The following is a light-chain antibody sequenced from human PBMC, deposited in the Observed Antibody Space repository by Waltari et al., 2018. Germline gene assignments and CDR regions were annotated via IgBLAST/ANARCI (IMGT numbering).Light chain of an antibody. CDR3: ISYTSSSTRV. CDR2: EVS. J-gene: IGLJ1*01. Sequence: QSALTQPASVSGSPGQSITISCTGTSSDVGGSNYVSWYQQHPGKAPKLMIYEVSNRPSGFSNRFSGSNAGNTASLTISGLQAEDEADYYCISYTSSSTRVFGTGTKVTVL. CDR1: SSDVGGSNY. V-gene: IGLV2-14*01.